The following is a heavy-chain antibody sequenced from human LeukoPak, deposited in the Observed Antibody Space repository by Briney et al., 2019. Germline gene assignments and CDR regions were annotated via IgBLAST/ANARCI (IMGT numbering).Heavy chain of an antibody. J-gene: IGHJ4*02. CDR2: IYYSGST. CDR3: ARGFKYYYGSGSYFRPTPLSQYYFDY. D-gene: IGHD3-10*01. V-gene: IGHV4-39*01. Sequence: SETLSLTCTVSGGSISSSSYYWGWIRQPPGKGLEWIGSIYYSGSTYYNPSLKSRVTISVDTSKNQFSLKLSSVTAADTAVYYCARGFKYYYGSGSYFRPTPLSQYYFDYWGQGTLVTVSS. CDR1: GGSISSSSYY.